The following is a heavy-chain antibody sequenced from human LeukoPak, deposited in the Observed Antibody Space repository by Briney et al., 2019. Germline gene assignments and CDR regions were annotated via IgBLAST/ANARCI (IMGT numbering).Heavy chain of an antibody. CDR2: INPNSGGT. V-gene: IGHV1-2*02. CDR1: GYTFTGYY. Sequence: ASVKVSCKASGYTFTGYYMHWVRQAPGQGLEWMGWINPNSGGTNYAQKFQGRVTMTRDTSISTAYMELSRPRSDDTAVYYCAREMIVKRGYHPWGQGTLVTVSS. D-gene: IGHD3-22*01. J-gene: IGHJ5*02. CDR3: AREMIVKRGYHP.